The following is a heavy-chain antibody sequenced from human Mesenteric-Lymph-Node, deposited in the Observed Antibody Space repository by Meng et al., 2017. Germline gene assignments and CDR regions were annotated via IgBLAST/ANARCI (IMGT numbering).Heavy chain of an antibody. CDR2: INPNTGGI. D-gene: IGHD4-17*01. CDR1: GGTFSSYA. V-gene: IGHV1-2*06. CDR3: ARTNDYGDYGDFSY. Sequence: LVQAGAEVKKPGSLVKVSCKASGGTFSSYAISWVRQAPGQGLEWMGRINPNTGGIIYAQKFQGRVTMTTDTSNSTAYMVLNSLRSDDTAVFYCARTNDYGDYGDFSYWGQGTLVTVSS. J-gene: IGHJ1*01.